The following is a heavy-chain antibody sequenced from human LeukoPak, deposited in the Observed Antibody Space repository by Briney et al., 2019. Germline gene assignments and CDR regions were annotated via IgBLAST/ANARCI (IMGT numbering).Heavy chain of an antibody. D-gene: IGHD2-15*01. Sequence: PSQTLSLTCTVSGGSISSGGYYWSWIRQPPGKGLEWIGYIYHSGSTYYNPSLKSRVTISVDRSKNQFSLKLSSVTAADTAVYYCARHVFGIASMAFDIWGQGTMVTVSS. CDR2: IYHSGST. CDR1: GGSISSGGYY. J-gene: IGHJ3*02. V-gene: IGHV4-30-2*01. CDR3: ARHVFGIASMAFDI.